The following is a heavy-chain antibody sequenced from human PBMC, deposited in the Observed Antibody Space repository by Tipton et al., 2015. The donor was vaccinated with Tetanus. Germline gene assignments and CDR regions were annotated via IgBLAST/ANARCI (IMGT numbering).Heavy chain of an antibody. V-gene: IGHV4-59*12. CDR3: ARVLRITVSGPPYYYNAMDV. CDR2: IDYFGTT. CDR1: GGSFSGYY. D-gene: IGHD6-19*01. Sequence: TLSLTCTIYGGSFSGYYWSWIRQPPGRGLEWIGYIDYFGTTKYNPSLKSRVAMSVDTSKNQFSLQLNSVTPEDTAVYYCARVLRITVSGPPYYYNAMDVWGQGTTVTVSS. J-gene: IGHJ6*02.